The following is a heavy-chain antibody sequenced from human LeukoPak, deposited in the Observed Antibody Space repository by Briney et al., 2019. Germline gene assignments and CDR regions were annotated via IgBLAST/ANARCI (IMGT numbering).Heavy chain of an antibody. CDR2: INHSGST. Sequence: SETLSLTCAVYGGSFSGYYWSWIRQPPGKGLEWIGEINHSGSTNYNPSLKSRVTISVDTSKNQFSLKLSAVTAAETAVVYFAGRQTPVTTPNWFDHWGQGTLVTVSS. V-gene: IGHV4-34*01. J-gene: IGHJ5*02. D-gene: IGHD4-17*01. CDR3: AGRQTPVTTPNWFDH. CDR1: GGSFSGYY.